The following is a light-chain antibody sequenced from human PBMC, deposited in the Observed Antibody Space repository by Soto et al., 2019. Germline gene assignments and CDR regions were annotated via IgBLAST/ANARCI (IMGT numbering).Light chain of an antibody. V-gene: IGKV2-28*01. CDR2: LTS. CDR3: MQALQTPPWT. J-gene: IGKJ1*01. CDR1: QSLLQSNGYTY. Sequence: DIVMTQSPLSLPVTPGEPASISCRSSQSLLQSNGYTYLDWYLQKSGQSPQLLIYLTSIRASGVPDRFNGSGSGTDFTLKISKVEAEDVGVYYCMQALQTPPWTFXQGTKVDIK.